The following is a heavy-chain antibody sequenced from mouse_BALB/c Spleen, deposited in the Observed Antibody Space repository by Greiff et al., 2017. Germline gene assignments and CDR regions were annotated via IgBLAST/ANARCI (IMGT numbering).Heavy chain of an antibody. J-gene: IGHJ2*01. V-gene: IGHV3-2*02. CDR1: GYSITSDYA. D-gene: IGHD2-14*01. Sequence: EVKLQESGPGLVKPSQSLSLTCTVTGYSITSDYAWNWIRQFPGNKLEWMGYISYSGSTSYNPSLKSRISITRDTSKNQFFLQLNSVTTEDTATYYCARYYRYDGVDYWGQGTTLTVSS. CDR3: ARYYRYDGVDY. CDR2: ISYSGST.